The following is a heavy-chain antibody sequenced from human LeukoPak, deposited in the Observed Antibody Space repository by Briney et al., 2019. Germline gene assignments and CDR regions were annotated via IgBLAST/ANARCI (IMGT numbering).Heavy chain of an antibody. CDR1: GYTFTSYG. CDR2: ISAYNGNT. Sequence: ASVKVSCKASGYTFTSYGISWVRQAPGQGLEWMGWISAYNGNTNYAQKLQGRVTMTTDTSTSTAYMELRSLRSEDTAVYYCAREFSYHDTENWFDPWGQGTLVTVSS. J-gene: IGHJ5*02. V-gene: IGHV1-18*01. D-gene: IGHD3-22*01. CDR3: AREFSYHDTENWFDP.